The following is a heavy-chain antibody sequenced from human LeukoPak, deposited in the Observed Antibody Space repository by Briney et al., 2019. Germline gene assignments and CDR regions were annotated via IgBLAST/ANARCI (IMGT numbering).Heavy chain of an antibody. CDR1: GFTFSSYW. Sequence: GGSLRLSCAAYGFTFSSYWMSWVRQGPGKELEGVANIKQDGREKYYVDSVNGRFTLSRDNANNSLYLQMNRLRAEDTAVYYCARDARIQLWSYHFDYWGQGTLVTVSS. V-gene: IGHV3-7*01. D-gene: IGHD5-18*01. CDR2: IKQDGREK. J-gene: IGHJ4*02. CDR3: ARDARIQLWSYHFDY.